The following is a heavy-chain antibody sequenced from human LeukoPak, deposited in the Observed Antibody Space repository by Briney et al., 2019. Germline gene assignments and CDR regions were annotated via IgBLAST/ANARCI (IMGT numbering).Heavy chain of an antibody. J-gene: IGHJ4*02. Sequence: SETLSLTCAVSGGSISSSNWWSWVRQPPGKGREWIGEIYHSGSTNYNPSLKRRVTISVDNSKNQFSLKLSSVTAADTAVYYCAREGSSGSYFDYWGQGTLVTVSS. V-gene: IGHV4-4*02. D-gene: IGHD6-19*01. CDR2: IYHSGST. CDR3: AREGSSGSYFDY. CDR1: GGSISSSNW.